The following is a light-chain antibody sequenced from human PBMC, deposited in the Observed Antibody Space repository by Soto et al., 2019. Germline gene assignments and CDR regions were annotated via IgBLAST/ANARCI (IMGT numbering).Light chain of an antibody. Sequence: EIVLTQSPATLSLSPGERATLSCRAILIVSRNLAWYPLKPGLAPRLLIDDASNRATGLPAWSGGSGSETDFTRTISSLEPEDLAVYYCQQRSNWPPRITSGQGT. CDR3: QQRSNWPPRIT. J-gene: IGKJ5*01. CDR1: LIVSRN. V-gene: IGKV3-11*01. CDR2: DAS.